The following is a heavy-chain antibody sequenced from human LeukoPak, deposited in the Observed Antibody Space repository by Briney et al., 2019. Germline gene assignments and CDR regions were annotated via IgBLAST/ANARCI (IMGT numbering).Heavy chain of an antibody. Sequence: PGGSLRLSCAASGFTFSSYSMNWVRQAPGKGLEWVSPISTSSSYIYYADSVKGRFTIPRDNAKKSVNLQMNSLRAEDTAVYYCARGTLNIPGEQGAFDYWGQGTLVTVSS. CDR2: ISTSSSYI. CDR3: ARGTLNIPGEQGAFDY. CDR1: GFTFSSYS. D-gene: IGHD1-14*01. V-gene: IGHV3-21*01. J-gene: IGHJ4*02.